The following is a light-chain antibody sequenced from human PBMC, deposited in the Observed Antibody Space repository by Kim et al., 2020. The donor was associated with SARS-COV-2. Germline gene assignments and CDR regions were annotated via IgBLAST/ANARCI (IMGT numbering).Light chain of an antibody. CDR2: QVN. CDR3: CSYGGSYTYV. CDR1: SSDVGYFNL. V-gene: IGLV2-23*02. J-gene: IGLJ1*01. Sequence: QSALTQPASVSGSLGQSITISCTGTSSDVGYFNLVSWYQRHPGKAPRVIIYQVNERPSGVSDRFSGSKSGNTASLTISGLQAEDEADYFCCSYGGSYTYVVGSGTKVTVL.